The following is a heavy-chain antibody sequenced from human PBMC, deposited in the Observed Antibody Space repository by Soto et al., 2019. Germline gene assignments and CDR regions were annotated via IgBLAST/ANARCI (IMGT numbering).Heavy chain of an antibody. CDR3: AREVQYSSSVNWFDP. CDR1: GGSISSYY. D-gene: IGHD6-6*01. Sequence: SETLSLTCTVSGGSISSYYWSWIRQPPGKGLEWIGYIYYSGSTNYNPSLKSRVTISVDTSKNQFSLKLSSVTAAYTAVYYCAREVQYSSSVNWFDPWGQGTLVTVSS. V-gene: IGHV4-59*01. CDR2: IYYSGST. J-gene: IGHJ5*02.